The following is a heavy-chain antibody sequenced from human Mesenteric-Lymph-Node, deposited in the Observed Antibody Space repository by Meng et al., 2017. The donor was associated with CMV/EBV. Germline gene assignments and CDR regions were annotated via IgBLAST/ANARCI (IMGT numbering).Heavy chain of an antibody. V-gene: IGHV3-48*03. CDR3: AREGGAAAVYYYYSGMDV. D-gene: IGHD6-13*01. Sequence: GGSLRLSCAASGFTFSSYEMNWVRQAPGKGLEWVSYISSSGNTIYYADSVKGRFTITRDNAKNSLYLQMNSLRAEDTAVYYCAREGGAAAVYYYYSGMDVWGQGTTVTVSS. CDR2: ISSSGNTI. J-gene: IGHJ6*02. CDR1: GFTFSSYE.